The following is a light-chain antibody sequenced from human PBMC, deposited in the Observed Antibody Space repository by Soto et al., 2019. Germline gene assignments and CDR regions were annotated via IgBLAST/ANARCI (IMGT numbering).Light chain of an antibody. J-gene: IGKJ2*01. CDR3: QHYDNLPPYI. V-gene: IGKV1-33*01. CDR2: DVS. CDR1: RDIRDF. Sequence: EIQMTQSPSSLSVSVGDRVTITCQASRDIRDFLNWYQQKPGKAPKLLIFDVSNLEEGVPPRFSGSGSVTDFTFSISSRQPEDVATYYCQHYDNLPPYIFGQGTKLDIK.